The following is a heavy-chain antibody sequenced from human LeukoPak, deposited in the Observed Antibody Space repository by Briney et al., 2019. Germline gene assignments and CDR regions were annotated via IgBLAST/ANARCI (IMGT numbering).Heavy chain of an antibody. Sequence: SETLSLTCAVYGGSFSGYYWSWIRQPPGKGLEWIGEINHSGSTNYNPSLKSRVTISVDTSKNQFSLKLSSVTAADTAVYYCATRLSTGSYQSFFGWGQGTLVTVSS. CDR1: GGSFSGYY. CDR3: ATRLSTGSYQSFFG. J-gene: IGHJ4*02. CDR2: INHSGST. V-gene: IGHV4-34*01. D-gene: IGHD3-10*01.